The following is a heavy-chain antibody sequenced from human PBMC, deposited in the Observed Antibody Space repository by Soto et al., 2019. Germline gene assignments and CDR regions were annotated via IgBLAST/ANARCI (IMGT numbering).Heavy chain of an antibody. CDR2: INPNSGGT. Sequence: ASVKVSCKASGYTFTSYGISWVRQAPGQGLEWMGWINPNSGGTNYAQKFQGWVTMTRDTSISTAYMELSRLRSDDTAVYYCARGTSGITGTDKWFDPWGQGTLVTVSS. CDR1: GYTFTSYG. D-gene: IGHD1-20*01. J-gene: IGHJ5*02. CDR3: ARGTSGITGTDKWFDP. V-gene: IGHV1-2*04.